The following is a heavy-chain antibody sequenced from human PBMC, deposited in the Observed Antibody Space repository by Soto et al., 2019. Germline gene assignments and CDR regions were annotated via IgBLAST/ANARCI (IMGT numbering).Heavy chain of an antibody. J-gene: IGHJ4*02. V-gene: IGHV1-2*04. CDR1: GYTFTGYY. Sequence: ASVKVSCKASGYTFTGYYMHWVRQAHGQGLEWMGWINPNSGGTNYAQKFQGWVTMTRDTSISTAYMELSRLRSDDTAVYYCARGAGVPVAGPPVAFWASGSLVP. CDR3: ARGAGVPVAGPPVAF. D-gene: IGHD6-19*01. CDR2: INPNSGGT.